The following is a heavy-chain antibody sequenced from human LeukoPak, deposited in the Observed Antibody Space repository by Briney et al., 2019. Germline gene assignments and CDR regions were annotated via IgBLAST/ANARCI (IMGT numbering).Heavy chain of an antibody. CDR1: GFTFDTYG. CDR3: AKGARSHVLIFDY. D-gene: IGHD3-9*01. J-gene: IGHJ4*02. Sequence: GGSLRLSCAASGFTFDTYGMHWVRQAPGKGLEWVALIRYDGSNGYYLESVKGRFTISRDNSKNTLYLQMNSLRAEDTAVYYCAKGARSHVLIFDYWGQGALVTVAS. V-gene: IGHV3-30*02. CDR2: IRYDGSNG.